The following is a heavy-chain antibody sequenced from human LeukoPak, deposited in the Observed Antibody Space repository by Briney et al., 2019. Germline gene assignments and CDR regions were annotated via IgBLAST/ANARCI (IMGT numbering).Heavy chain of an antibody. CDR3: AKGYYDFWSGYYMPGGMDV. V-gene: IGHV3-30*18. D-gene: IGHD3-3*01. CDR1: GFTFSSHG. CDR2: ISYDGSNK. J-gene: IGHJ6*02. Sequence: GGSLRLSCAASGFTFSSHGMHWVRQAPGKGPEWVALISYDGSNKYYADSVKGRFTIYRDNSKNTLYLQMNSLRAEDTAVYYCAKGYYDFWSGYYMPGGMDVWGQGTTVTVSS.